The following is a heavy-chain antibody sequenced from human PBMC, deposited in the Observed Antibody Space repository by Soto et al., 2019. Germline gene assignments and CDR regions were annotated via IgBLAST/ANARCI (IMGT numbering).Heavy chain of an antibody. V-gene: IGHV3-23*01. D-gene: IGHD3-10*01. CDR3: AKPITYYYGSGSYYKEGYYFDY. Sequence: GGSLRLSCAASGFTFSSYAMSWVRQAPGKGLEWVSAISGSGGSTYYADSVKGRFTISRDNSKNTLYLQMNSLRAEDTAVYYCAKPITYYYGSGSYYKEGYYFDYWGQGTLVTVSS. CDR2: ISGSGGST. J-gene: IGHJ4*02. CDR1: GFTFSSYA.